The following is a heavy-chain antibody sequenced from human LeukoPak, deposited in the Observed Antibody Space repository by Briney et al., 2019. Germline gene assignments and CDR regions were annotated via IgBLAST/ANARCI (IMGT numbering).Heavy chain of an antibody. Sequence: ASVKVSCKASGYTFTGYYMHWVRQAPGQGLEWMGWINPNSGGTNYAQKFQGRVTMTRDTSITTASMELRSLRSDDTAVYYCAKSRDDYKPVDYWGQGTLVTVSS. CDR1: GYTFTGYY. V-gene: IGHV1-2*02. CDR2: INPNSGGT. CDR3: AKSRDDYKPVDY. D-gene: IGHD5-24*01. J-gene: IGHJ4*02.